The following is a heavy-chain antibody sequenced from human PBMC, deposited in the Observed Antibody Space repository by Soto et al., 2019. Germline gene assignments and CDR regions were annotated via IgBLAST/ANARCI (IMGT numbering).Heavy chain of an antibody. D-gene: IGHD5-12*01. Sequence: GGSLRLSCAASGFTFSNYWMHWVRQAPGKGLEWVSRINNDGSNKNYADSVKGRFTISRDNSKNTLYLQMNSLRAEDTAVYYCARDPGYSGYFLNYFDYWGQGTLVTVSS. CDR3: ARDPGYSGYFLNYFDY. V-gene: IGHV3-74*01. CDR1: GFTFSNYW. CDR2: INNDGSNK. J-gene: IGHJ4*02.